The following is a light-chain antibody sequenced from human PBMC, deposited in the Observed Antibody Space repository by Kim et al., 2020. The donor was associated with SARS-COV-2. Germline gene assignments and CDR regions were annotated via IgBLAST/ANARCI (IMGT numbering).Light chain of an antibody. V-gene: IGKV1-5*01. CDR3: QQYNSYPWT. Sequence: ASVGDRVTITCRASQSISSWFAWYQQKPGKAPKLLIYDASSLESGVPSRFSGSGSGTEFTLTISSLQPDDFATYYCQQYNSYPWTFGQGTKVDIK. CDR2: DAS. J-gene: IGKJ1*01. CDR1: QSISSW.